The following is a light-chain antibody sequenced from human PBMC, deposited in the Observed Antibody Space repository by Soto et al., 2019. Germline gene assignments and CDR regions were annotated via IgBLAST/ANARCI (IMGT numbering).Light chain of an antibody. CDR1: QSVSSN. J-gene: IGKJ5*01. Sequence: EIVMTQSPATLSVSPGERAILSCRASQSVSSNLAWYQQKPGQAPRLLIYGASTRATGIPARFSGSGSGTEFTLTISSLQSEDFAVYYCQQYNNWPITSGQGTRLEIK. CDR2: GAS. V-gene: IGKV3-15*01. CDR3: QQYNNWPIT.